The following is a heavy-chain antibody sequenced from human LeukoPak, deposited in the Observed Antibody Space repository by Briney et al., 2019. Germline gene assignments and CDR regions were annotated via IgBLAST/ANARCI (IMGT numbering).Heavy chain of an antibody. V-gene: IGHV3-33*06. CDR1: GFTSSGFA. CDR2: IWNDGSNK. J-gene: IGHJ6*03. D-gene: IGHD2-8*01. Sequence: GGSLRLSCAASGFTSSGFAMHWVCQAPGKGRWGVSVIWNDGSNKYYADSVKGRFTISRDNSKNTLYLQMNSLRAEDTAVYYCAKGLYDYYYYYYMDVWGKGTTVTVSS. CDR3: AKGLYDYYYYYYMDV.